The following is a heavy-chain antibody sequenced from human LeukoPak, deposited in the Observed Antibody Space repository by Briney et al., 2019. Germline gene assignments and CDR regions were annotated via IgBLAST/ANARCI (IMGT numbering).Heavy chain of an antibody. V-gene: IGHV1-46*01. CDR2: INPSGGST. J-gene: IGHJ4*02. D-gene: IGHD3-22*01. CDR3: ARESRGQNYYDSSELLS. Sequence: ASVKVSCKASGYTFTSYYMHWVRPAPGQGLEWMGIINPSGGSTSYAQKFQGRVTMTRDTSTSTVYMELSSLRSEDTAVYYCARESRGQNYYDSSELLSWGQGTLVTVSS. CDR1: GYTFTSYY.